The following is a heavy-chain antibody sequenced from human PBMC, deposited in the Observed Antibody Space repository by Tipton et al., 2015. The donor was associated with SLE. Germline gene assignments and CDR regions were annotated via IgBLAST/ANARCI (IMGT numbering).Heavy chain of an antibody. CDR1: GDSISSGGYY. Sequence: TLSLTCTVSGDSISSGGYYWSWIRQHPGKGLEWIGYIYTSGSTNYNPSLKSRVTISVDTSKNQFSLKLSSVTAADTAVYYCARDRHTGYSSGWYYYYGMDVWGQGTTVTVSS. J-gene: IGHJ6*02. CDR2: IYTSGST. CDR3: ARDRHTGYSSGWYYYYGMDV. D-gene: IGHD6-19*01. V-gene: IGHV4-31*03.